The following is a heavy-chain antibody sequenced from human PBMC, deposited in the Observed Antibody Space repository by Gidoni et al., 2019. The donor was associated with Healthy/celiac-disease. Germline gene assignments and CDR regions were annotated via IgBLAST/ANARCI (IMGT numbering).Heavy chain of an antibody. CDR1: GGSFSGYY. CDR2: INHSGST. Sequence: QVQLQQWRAGLLKPSETLSLTCAVYGGSFSGYYWRWIRQPPGKGLEWIGEINHSGSTNYNPSLKSRVTISVDTSKNQFSLKLSSVTAADTAVYYCARSGYYYGSATTTNNWFDPWGQGTLVTVSS. D-gene: IGHD3-10*01. CDR3: ARSGYYYGSATTTNNWFDP. J-gene: IGHJ5*02. V-gene: IGHV4-34*01.